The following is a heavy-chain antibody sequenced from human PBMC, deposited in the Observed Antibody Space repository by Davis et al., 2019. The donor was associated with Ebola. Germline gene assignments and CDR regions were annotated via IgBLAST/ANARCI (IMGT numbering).Heavy chain of an antibody. V-gene: IGHV3-30-3*01. J-gene: IGHJ6*04. CDR1: GFTFSSYA. CDR2: ISYDGSKK. D-gene: IGHD3-10*01. CDR3: ARTMVRGVLWGGMDV. Sequence: GGSLTLSCSASGFTFSSYAMHWVRQAPGKGLEWVAVISYDGSKKYYADPVKGRFTISRDNSKNTLYLQMNSLRAEDTAVYYCARTMVRGVLWGGMDVWGKGTTVTVSS.